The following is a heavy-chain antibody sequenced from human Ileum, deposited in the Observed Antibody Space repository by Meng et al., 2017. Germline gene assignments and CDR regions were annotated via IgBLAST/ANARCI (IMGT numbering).Heavy chain of an antibody. CDR3: ARGRYGDSRRGGYFQH. V-gene: IGHV4-34*01. Sequence: QVPPPQWGAGPLKPSETLSLTCAVYGGSFSGYYWSWIRQPPGKGLEWIGEINHSGSTNYNPSLKSRVTISVDTSKNQFSLKLSSVTAADTAVYYCARGRYGDSRRGGYFQHWGQGTLVTVSS. D-gene: IGHD4-17*01. CDR2: INHSGST. J-gene: IGHJ1*01. CDR1: GGSFSGYY.